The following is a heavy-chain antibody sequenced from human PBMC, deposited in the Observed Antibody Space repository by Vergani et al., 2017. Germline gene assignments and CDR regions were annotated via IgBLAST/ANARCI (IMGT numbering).Heavy chain of an antibody. Sequence: VQLVQSGAEVKKPGSSVKVSCKASGGTFSSYAISWVRQAPGKGLEWVSAISGSGGSTYYADSVKGRFTISRDNSKNTLYLQMNSLRAEDTAVYYCAKRMWELLRDYYYYMDVWGKGP. V-gene: IGHV3-23*04. CDR1: GGTFSSYA. J-gene: IGHJ6*03. CDR2: ISGSGGST. D-gene: IGHD1-26*01. CDR3: AKRMWELLRDYYYYMDV.